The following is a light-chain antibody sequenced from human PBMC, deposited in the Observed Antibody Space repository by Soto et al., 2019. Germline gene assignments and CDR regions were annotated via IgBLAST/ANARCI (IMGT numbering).Light chain of an antibody. V-gene: IGLV2-14*01. Sequence: QSVLTQPASVSWSPGQSITISCTGTSSDVGGYNYVSWYQQHPGKAPKLMIYDVSNRPSGVSNRFSGSKSGNTASLTISGLQAEDEADYYCSSYTXSSTRVFGTGTKVTVL. CDR3: SSYTXSSTRV. CDR2: DVS. J-gene: IGLJ1*01. CDR1: SSDVGGYNY.